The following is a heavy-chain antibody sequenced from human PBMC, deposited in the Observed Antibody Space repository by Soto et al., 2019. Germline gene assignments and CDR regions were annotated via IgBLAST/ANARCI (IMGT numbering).Heavy chain of an antibody. Sequence: EVQLVESGGGLVKPGGFLRLSCAASGFTFNTYDMNWVRKAPGKGLEWVSSITASSAYIYYADSVRGRITISRDNAKNSLFLQMHSLRAEDTAVYYCVRSGTARLLRHSWFDTWGQGTLVTVSS. CDR1: GFTFNTYD. CDR2: ITASSAYI. V-gene: IGHV3-21*01. CDR3: VRSGTARLLRHSWFDT. D-gene: IGHD2-21*01. J-gene: IGHJ5*02.